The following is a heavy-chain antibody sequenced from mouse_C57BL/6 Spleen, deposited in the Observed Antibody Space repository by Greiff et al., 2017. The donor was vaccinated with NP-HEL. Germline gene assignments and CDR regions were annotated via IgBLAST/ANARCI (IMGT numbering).Heavy chain of an antibody. CDR3: TRKREYYSNSYWYFDV. J-gene: IGHJ1*03. CDR2: IDPETGGT. D-gene: IGHD2-5*01. V-gene: IGHV1-15*01. Sequence: VKLQESGAELVRPGASVTLSCKASGYTFTDYEMHWVKQTPVHGLEWIGAIDPETGGTAYNQKFKGKAILTADKSSSTAYMELRSLTSEDSAVYYCTRKREYYSNSYWYFDVWGTGTTVTVSS. CDR1: GYTFTDYE.